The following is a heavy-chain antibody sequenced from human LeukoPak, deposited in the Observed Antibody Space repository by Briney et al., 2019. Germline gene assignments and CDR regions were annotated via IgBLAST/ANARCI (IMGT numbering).Heavy chain of an antibody. CDR1: GGSISSSSYY. J-gene: IGHJ4*02. Sequence: PSETLSLTCTVSGGSISSSSYYWGWIRQPPGKRLEWIGSIYYSGSTYYNPSLKSRVTISVDTSKNQFSLKLSSVTAADTAVYYCARRSWSSGWSIDYWGQGTLVTVSS. CDR3: ARRSWSSGWSIDY. D-gene: IGHD6-19*01. V-gene: IGHV4-39*01. CDR2: IYYSGST.